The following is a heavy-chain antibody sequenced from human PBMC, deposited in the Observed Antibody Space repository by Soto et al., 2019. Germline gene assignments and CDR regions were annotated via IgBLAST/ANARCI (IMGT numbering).Heavy chain of an antibody. CDR1: GYTFTSYA. D-gene: IGHD5-18*01. V-gene: IGHV1-3*01. Sequence: ASVKVSCKASGYTFTSYAMHWVRQAPGQRLEWMGWINAGNGNTKYSQKFQGRVTMTRDTSTSTVYMELSSLRSEDTAVYYCARAAPSYGYDSWGQGTLVTVSS. CDR3: ARAAPSYGYDS. J-gene: IGHJ5*01. CDR2: INAGNGNT.